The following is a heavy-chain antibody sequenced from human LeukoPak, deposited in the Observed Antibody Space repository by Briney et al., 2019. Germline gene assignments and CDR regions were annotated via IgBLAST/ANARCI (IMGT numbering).Heavy chain of an antibody. J-gene: IGHJ4*02. CDR2: IYYSGST. V-gene: IGHV4-39*07. D-gene: IGHD5-12*01. CDR3: ARATEWLRPNFDY. CDR1: GGSISSSSYY. Sequence: SETLSLTCTVSGGSISSSSYYWGWIRQPPGKGLEWIGSIYYSGSTYYNPSLKSRVTISVDTSKNQFSLKLSSVTAADTAVYYCARATEWLRPNFDYWGQGTLVTVSS.